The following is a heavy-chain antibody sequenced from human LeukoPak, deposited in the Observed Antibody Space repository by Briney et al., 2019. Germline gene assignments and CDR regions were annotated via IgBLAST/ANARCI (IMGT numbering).Heavy chain of an antibody. V-gene: IGHV4-31*03. Sequence: SETPSLTCTVSGGSISSGGYYWSWIRQHPGKGLEWIGYIYYSGSTYYNPSLKSRVTISVDTSKNQFSLKLSSVTAADTAVYYCARAAPHYYDSSGPTLDYWGQGTLVTVSS. CDR2: IYYSGST. J-gene: IGHJ4*02. CDR3: ARAAPHYYDSSGPTLDY. D-gene: IGHD3-22*01. CDR1: GGSISSGGYY.